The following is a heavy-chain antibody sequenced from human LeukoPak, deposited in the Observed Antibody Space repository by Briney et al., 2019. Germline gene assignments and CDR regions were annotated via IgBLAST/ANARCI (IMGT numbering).Heavy chain of an antibody. CDR3: AAGLYYYDSSGYYY. CDR1: GYTLTELS. D-gene: IGHD3-22*01. V-gene: IGHV1-24*01. Sequence: ASVKVSCKVSGYTLTELSMHWVRQAPGKGLEWMGGFDPEDGETFYAQKFQGRVTMTEDTSTDTAYMELSSLRSEDTAVYYCAAGLYYYDSSGYYYWGQGTLVTVSS. J-gene: IGHJ4*02. CDR2: FDPEDGET.